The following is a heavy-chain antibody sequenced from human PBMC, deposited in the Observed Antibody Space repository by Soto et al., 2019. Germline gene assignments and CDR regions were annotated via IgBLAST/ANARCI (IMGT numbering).Heavy chain of an antibody. CDR1: GYSFASYW. CDR3: ARTRSFTLGFYYDGMDV. D-gene: IGHD6-6*01. CDR2: IYPGDSDT. V-gene: IGHV5-51*01. Sequence: SCQGSGYSFASYWIGWVRQMPGKDLEWMGIIYPGDSDTRYSPSFQGQVTISADKSLRTAYLQWTSLKDSDTALYYCARTRSFTLGFYYDGMDVWGQGTTVTVS. J-gene: IGHJ6*02.